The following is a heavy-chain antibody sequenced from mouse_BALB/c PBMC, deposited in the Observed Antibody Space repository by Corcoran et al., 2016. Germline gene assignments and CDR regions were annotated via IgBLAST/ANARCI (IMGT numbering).Heavy chain of an antibody. J-gene: IGHJ1*01. CDR1: GYTFTNCG. Sequence: QIQLVQSGPELKKPGETVKISCKASGYTFTNCGMNWVKQAPGKGLKWMGWINTYTGAPTYADDFKGRFAFSLETYASTASLQINNLKNEDTATYFCARVSYSGSRAWCVDGGGGGTAVTVSS. V-gene: IGHV9-3-1*01. CDR3: ARVSYSGSRAWCVDG. D-gene: IGHD1-1*01. CDR2: INTYTGAP.